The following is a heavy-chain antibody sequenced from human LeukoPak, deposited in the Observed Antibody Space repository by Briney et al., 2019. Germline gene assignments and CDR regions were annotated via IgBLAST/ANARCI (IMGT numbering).Heavy chain of an antibody. D-gene: IGHD3-22*01. CDR1: GFTFSSYA. Sequence: PGGSLRLSCAASGFTFSSYAMSWVRQAPGKGLEWVSAISGSGGSTYYADSVKGRFTISRDNSKNTLYLQMNSLRAEDTAVYYLAKVIGSKTYYYDSSGDDWGQGTLVTVSS. CDR3: AKVIGSKTYYYDSSGDD. V-gene: IGHV3-23*01. J-gene: IGHJ4*02. CDR2: ISGSGGST.